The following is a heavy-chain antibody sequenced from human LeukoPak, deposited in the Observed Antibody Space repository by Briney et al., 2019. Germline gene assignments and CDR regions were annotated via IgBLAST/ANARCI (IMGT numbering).Heavy chain of an antibody. J-gene: IGHJ3*02. CDR2: INGDGSIS. Sequence: GGSLRLSCAAPGFTFSSYWMHWVRQAPGKGLWWVPRINGDGSISRYADYVKGRSTSSRDNAKNTVYLQMNSLRAEDTAVYYCARYFPRGYYDTSGYPLGAFDIWGQGTMVTVSS. CDR3: ARYFPRGYYDTSGYPLGAFDI. D-gene: IGHD3-22*01. V-gene: IGHV3-74*01. CDR1: GFTFSSYW.